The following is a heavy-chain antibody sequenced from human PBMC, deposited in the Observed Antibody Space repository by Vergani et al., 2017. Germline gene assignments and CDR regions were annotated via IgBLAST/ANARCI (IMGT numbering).Heavy chain of an antibody. J-gene: IGHJ4*02. D-gene: IGHD3-9*01. Sequence: QVQLQESGPGLVKPSETLSLTCTVSGGSVSSGSYYWSWIRQPAGKGLEWIGYIYYSGSTNYNPSLKSRVTISVDTSKNQFSLKLSSVTASDTAVYYWAGDITYDILTGYPRGPHDYWGQGTLVTVSS. CDR2: IYYSGST. CDR1: GGSVSSGSYY. V-gene: IGHV4-61*10. CDR3: AGDITYDILTGYPRGPHDY.